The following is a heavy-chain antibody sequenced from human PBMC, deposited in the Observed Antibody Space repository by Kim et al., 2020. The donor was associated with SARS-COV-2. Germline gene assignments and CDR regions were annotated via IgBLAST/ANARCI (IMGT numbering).Heavy chain of an antibody. J-gene: IGHJ4*02. Sequence: RPSFQGQVTISADKSISTAYLQWSSLKASDTAMYYCARINGYSGYDLAYWGQGTLVTVSS. V-gene: IGHV5-51*01. CDR3: ARINGYSGYDLAY. D-gene: IGHD5-12*01.